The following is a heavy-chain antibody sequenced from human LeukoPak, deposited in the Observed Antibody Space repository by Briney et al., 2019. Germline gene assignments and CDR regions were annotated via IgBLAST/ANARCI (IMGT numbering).Heavy chain of an antibody. V-gene: IGHV3-23*01. Sequence: GGSLRLSCTASGFTFSNYAMSWVRQAPGKGLEWVSTISGSDGSTYYADSVKGRFTISRDNSKNTLYLQMNSLRAEDTAVYYCAKDPAMVKYYFDYWGQGTLVTVSS. CDR1: GFTFSNYA. CDR2: ISGSDGST. J-gene: IGHJ4*02. CDR3: AKDPAMVKYYFDY. D-gene: IGHD5-18*01.